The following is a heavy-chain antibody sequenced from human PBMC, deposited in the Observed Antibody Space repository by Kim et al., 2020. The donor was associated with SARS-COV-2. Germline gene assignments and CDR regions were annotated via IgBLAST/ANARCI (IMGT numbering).Heavy chain of an antibody. D-gene: IGHD2-15*01. CDR1: GGTFGTYT. CDR3: AKKEIVGPLDY. CDR2: IIPIFGTP. Sequence: SVKVSCKASGGTFGTYTITWVRQAPGQGLEWMVGIIPIFGTPDYAQNFQGRVTIGADESTSTAYMELSSLRSEDTAVYYCAKKEIVGPLDYWGQGTLVTVSS. J-gene: IGHJ4*02. V-gene: IGHV1-69*13.